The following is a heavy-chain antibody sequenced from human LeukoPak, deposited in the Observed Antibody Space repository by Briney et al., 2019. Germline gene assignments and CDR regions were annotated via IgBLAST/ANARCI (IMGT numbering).Heavy chain of an antibody. CDR3: ARSRGAGPGAYFDY. V-gene: IGHV3-11*03. D-gene: IGHD6-19*01. Sequence: GGSLRLSCAVSGFTFGDDYMSWIRQAPGQGLEWVSYISNSGGYTNYADSVAGRFTISRDNAENSLYLQMNSLRAEDTADYYCARSRGAGPGAYFDYWGQGTLVTVTS. J-gene: IGHJ4*02. CDR1: GFTFGDDY. CDR2: ISNSGGYT.